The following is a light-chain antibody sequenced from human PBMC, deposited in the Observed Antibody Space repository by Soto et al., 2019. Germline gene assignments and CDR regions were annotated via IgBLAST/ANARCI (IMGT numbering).Light chain of an antibody. CDR3: QQYNYWPPWT. CDR1: QSVSSY. Sequence: EIVLTHSPATLSLCPWEIATLSCRASQSVSSYLAWYQQKPGQAPRLLIYDASTRATGIPARFSGSGSGTEFTLTISSLQSEDFAVYYCQQYNYWPPWTFGQGTKVDIK. CDR2: DAS. V-gene: IGKV3-15*01. J-gene: IGKJ1*01.